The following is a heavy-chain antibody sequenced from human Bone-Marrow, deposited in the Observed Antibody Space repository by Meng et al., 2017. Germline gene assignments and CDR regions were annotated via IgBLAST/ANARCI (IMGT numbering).Heavy chain of an antibody. CDR1: GFTFSSYA. Sequence: GESLKISCAASGFTFSSYAMHWVRQAPGKGLEWVGRIGSRRKSYATTYAAPVRGRFTISRDDSRNTAYLQMNSLKTEDSAVYYCTIYIRGHIWGQGTMVTVSS. CDR3: TIYIRGHI. V-gene: IGHV3-73*01. CDR2: IGSRRKSYAT. D-gene: IGHD6-19*01. J-gene: IGHJ3*02.